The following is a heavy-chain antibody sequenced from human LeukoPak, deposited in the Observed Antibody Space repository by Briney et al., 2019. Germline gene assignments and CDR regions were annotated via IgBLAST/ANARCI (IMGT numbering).Heavy chain of an antibody. J-gene: IGHJ6*02. CDR3: AGPLDTTWSDLPPDYHYDSSGYYYYDMDV. CDR1: GGTFSSDV. CDR2: IIPILRLA. Sequence: ASLKVSCKASGGTFSSDVISWVRQAPGQGREWMGRIIPILRLATYAQKFQGRVPIPADKSTNTAYMELSSLRSEDTAVYYCAGPLDTTWSDLPPDYHYDSSGYYYYDMDVWGQGTTVTVSS. V-gene: IGHV1-69*04. D-gene: IGHD3-22*01.